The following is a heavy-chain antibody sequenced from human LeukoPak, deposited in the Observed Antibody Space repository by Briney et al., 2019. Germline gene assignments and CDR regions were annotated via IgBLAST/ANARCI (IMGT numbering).Heavy chain of an antibody. V-gene: IGHV3-30-3*01. CDR2: ISYDGSNK. CDR3: ARDPQGSYYYMDV. CDR1: GFTFNTYS. J-gene: IGHJ6*03. Sequence: SGGSLRLSCVASGFTFNTYSMHWVRQAPGKGLEWVAVISYDGSNKYYADSVKGRFTISRDNSKNTLYLQMNSLRAEDTAVYYCARDPQGSYYYMDVWGKGTTVTVSS.